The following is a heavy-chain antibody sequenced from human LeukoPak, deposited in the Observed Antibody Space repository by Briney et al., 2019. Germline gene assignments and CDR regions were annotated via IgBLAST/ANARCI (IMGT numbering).Heavy chain of an antibody. CDR2: INAGGGET. J-gene: IGHJ3*01. Sequence: GGSLRLSCAASGFTFSTYAMTWVRQAAEKGLEWVSIINAGGGETYYADSVKGRFTISRDNSKNTLYLQMDSLRVEDTAVYYCGRDPNGDYFGAFEFWGQETLATVSA. V-gene: IGHV3-23*01. CDR1: GFTFSTYA. D-gene: IGHD4-17*01. CDR3: GRDPNGDYFGAFEF.